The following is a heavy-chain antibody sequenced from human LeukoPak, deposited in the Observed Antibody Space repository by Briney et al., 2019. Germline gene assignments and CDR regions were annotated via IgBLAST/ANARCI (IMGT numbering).Heavy chain of an antibody. D-gene: IGHD2-15*01. CDR1: GFTVSSNY. CDR2: IYSGGST. V-gene: IGHV3-66*02. Sequence: GGSLGLSCAASGFTVSSNYMSWVRQAPGKGLEWVSVIYSGGSTYYADSVKGRFTISRDNSKNTLYLQMNSLRVEDTAVYYCARSSDCSGGSCRPYYYGMDVWGQGTTVTVSS. J-gene: IGHJ6*02. CDR3: ARSSDCSGGSCRPYYYGMDV.